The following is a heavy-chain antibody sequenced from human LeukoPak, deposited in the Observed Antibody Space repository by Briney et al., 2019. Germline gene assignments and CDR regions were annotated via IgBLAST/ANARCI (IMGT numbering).Heavy chain of an antibody. J-gene: IGHJ4*02. CDR1: GFTFSSYG. V-gene: IGHV3-23*01. D-gene: IGHD6-13*01. CDR3: AKSDRSYSSTFDY. CDR2: ISGSSGST. Sequence: SGGSLRLSCAASGFTFSSYGMSWVRQAPGKGLEWVSGISGSSGSTYYADSVKGRFTISRDNSKNTLYLQMNSLRAEDTAVYHCAKSDRSYSSTFDYWGQGTLVTVSS.